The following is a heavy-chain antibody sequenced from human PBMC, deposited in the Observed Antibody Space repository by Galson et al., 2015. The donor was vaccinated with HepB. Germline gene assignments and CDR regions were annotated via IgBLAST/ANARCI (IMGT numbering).Heavy chain of an antibody. CDR1: GFTFTTYW. V-gene: IGHV3-7*03. D-gene: IGHD4-17*01. Sequence: SLRLSCATSGFTFTTYWMAWVRQAPGKGLEWVANINQDGSEKFYVGSVNGRFTISRDNAKNSMYLQMNSLRVEDTAVYYCARVADADYGDHSHFDYWGQGTLVTVSS. CDR3: ARVADADYGDHSHFDY. CDR2: INQDGSEK. J-gene: IGHJ4*02.